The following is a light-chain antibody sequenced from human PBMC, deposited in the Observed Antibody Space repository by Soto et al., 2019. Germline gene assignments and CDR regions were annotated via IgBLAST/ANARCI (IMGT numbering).Light chain of an antibody. CDR1: SSDVGGYTY. CDR2: DVI. CDR3: SSYSSISTRV. V-gene: IGLV2-14*01. Sequence: QSVLTQPASVSGSPGQSITISCTGSSSDVGGYTYVSWYQQHPGKAPKFVIYDVINRPSGISNRFSGSKSGNTASLTISGLQAEDEADYYCSSYSSISTRVFGTGTKVTVL. J-gene: IGLJ1*01.